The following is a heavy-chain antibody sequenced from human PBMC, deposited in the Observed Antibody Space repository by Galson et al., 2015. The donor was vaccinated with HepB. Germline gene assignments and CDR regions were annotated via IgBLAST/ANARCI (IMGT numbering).Heavy chain of an antibody. CDR1: GVTIPSYS. CDR3: ARNPSSYDYYNMDV. J-gene: IGHJ6*02. Sequence: SLRLSCAASGVTIPSYSMNWVRKAPGKGLEWLAYISAGSNKIYYADSVKGRFTISRDNAQNFLYLHMNSLRGEDTAVYYCARNPSSYDYYNMDVWGHGTTVTVSS. CDR2: ISAGSNKI. V-gene: IGHV3-48*01.